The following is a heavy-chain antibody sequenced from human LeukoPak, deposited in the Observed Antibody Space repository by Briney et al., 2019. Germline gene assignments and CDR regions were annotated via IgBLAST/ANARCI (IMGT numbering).Heavy chain of an antibody. D-gene: IGHD5-18*01. Sequence: GGSLRLSCAASGFTFTDYWMSWVRQAPGKGLEWVANIKQDGSEKYYVESVKGRFTISSDKAKSSVYLQMNSLRAEDTAIYYCARGPGYIYGPFDTFDVWGQGTMVTVSS. J-gene: IGHJ3*01. CDR3: ARGPGYIYGPFDTFDV. CDR1: GFTFTDYW. CDR2: IKQDGSEK. V-gene: IGHV3-7*05.